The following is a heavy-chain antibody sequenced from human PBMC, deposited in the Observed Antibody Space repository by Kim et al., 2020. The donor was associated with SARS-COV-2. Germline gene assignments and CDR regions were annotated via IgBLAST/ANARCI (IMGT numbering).Heavy chain of an antibody. V-gene: IGHV1-69*13. J-gene: IGHJ5*02. D-gene: IGHD2-8*02. CDR3: ATEAAPTGSSLLSQFGMFDT. CDR1: GGTFSSYT. CDR2: IIPIFGTA. Sequence: SVKVSCKASGGTFSSYTISWVRQAPGQGLEWMGGIIPIFGTANYAQKFQGRVTITADESTSTAYLELSSLRSEDTAVYYCATEAAPTGSSLLSQFGMFDTWGQGILVT.